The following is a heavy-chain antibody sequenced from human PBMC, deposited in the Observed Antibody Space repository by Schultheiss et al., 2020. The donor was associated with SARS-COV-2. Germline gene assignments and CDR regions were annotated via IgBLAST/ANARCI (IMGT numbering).Heavy chain of an antibody. D-gene: IGHD1-20*01. Sequence: LSLTCTVSGGSISSGSYYWAWIRQPPGKGLEWIGSIYYSGSTYYNPSLKSRVTISVDTSKNQFSLKLSSVTAADTAVYYCARGLITGTPFFDYWGQGTLVTVSS. J-gene: IGHJ4*02. V-gene: IGHV4-39*07. CDR1: GGSISSGSYY. CDR2: IYYSGST. CDR3: ARGLITGTPFFDY.